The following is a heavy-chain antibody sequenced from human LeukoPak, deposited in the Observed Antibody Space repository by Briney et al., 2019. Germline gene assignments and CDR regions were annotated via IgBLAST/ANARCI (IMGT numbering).Heavy chain of an antibody. CDR2: MNPNSGNT. J-gene: IGHJ6*03. Sequence: GASVKVSCKASGYTFTSYDINWVRQATGQGLEWMGWMNPNSGNTGYAQKFQGRVTMTTDTSTSTAYMELRSLRSDDTAVYYCARHYDSSGYYPLYYYYYMDVWGKGTTVTISS. V-gene: IGHV1-8*01. CDR3: ARHYDSSGYYPLYYYYYMDV. CDR1: GYTFTSYD. D-gene: IGHD3-22*01.